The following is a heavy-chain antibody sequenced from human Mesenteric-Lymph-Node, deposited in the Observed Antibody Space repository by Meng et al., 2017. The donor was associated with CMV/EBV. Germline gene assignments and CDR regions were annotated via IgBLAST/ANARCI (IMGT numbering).Heavy chain of an antibody. D-gene: IGHD2-2*02. Sequence: ASVKVSCKASGYNFITYGVSWMRQAPGQGLEWMGWINPNSGGTNYAQKFQGRVTMTRDTSISTAYMELSRLRSDDTAVYYCARVGYCSSTSCYTGMDVWGQGTTVTVSS. CDR1: GYNFITYG. J-gene: IGHJ6*02. V-gene: IGHV1-2*02. CDR3: ARVGYCSSTSCYTGMDV. CDR2: INPNSGGT.